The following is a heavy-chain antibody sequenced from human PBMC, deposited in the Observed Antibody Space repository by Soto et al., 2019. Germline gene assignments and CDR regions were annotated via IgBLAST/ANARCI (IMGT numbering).Heavy chain of an antibody. V-gene: IGHV4-61*01. Sequence: SETLSLTCTVSGDSLSSGSYYWGWIRQPPGRGLEWIGYIYHSGSTTYNPSLKSRVTISIDTPKNQFSLKLTSVTAADTALYCCARVREGYCISTSCSNFFDYSGQGTLVTVSS. CDR2: IYHSGST. CDR1: GDSLSSGSYY. J-gene: IGHJ4*02. D-gene: IGHD2-2*01. CDR3: ARVREGYCISTSCSNFFDY.